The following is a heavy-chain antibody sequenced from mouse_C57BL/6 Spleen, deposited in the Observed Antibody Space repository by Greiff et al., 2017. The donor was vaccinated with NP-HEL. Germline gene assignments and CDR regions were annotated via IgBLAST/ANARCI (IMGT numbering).Heavy chain of an antibody. Sequence: DVKLVESGGGLVQPGGSLKLSCAASGFTFSDYYMSWVRQTPEPRLEWVAYISNGGGSTYYPATVKGRFTIARDNAKNTLYLQMSRLKSEDTAMYYGARDLNSDYAMDYWGQGTSVTVSS. CDR1: GFTFSDYY. CDR3: ARDLNSDYAMDY. CDR2: ISNGGGST. V-gene: IGHV5-12*01. J-gene: IGHJ4*01.